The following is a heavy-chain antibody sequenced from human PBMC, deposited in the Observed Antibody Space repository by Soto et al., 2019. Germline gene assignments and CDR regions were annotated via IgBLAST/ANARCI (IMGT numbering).Heavy chain of an antibody. J-gene: IGHJ4*02. CDR1: GGSISRYY. D-gene: IGHD6-13*01. CDR3: ARNFPGRAGYIDY. CDR2: IYYSVST. Sequence: PSETLSLTCTVSGGSISRYYWGCIRQPPWKGLEWIGYIYYSVSTNYNPSLKSRVTISVDTSKNQFSLKLSSVTAADTAVYYCARNFPGRAGYIDYWGQGALVTVSS. V-gene: IGHV4-59*01.